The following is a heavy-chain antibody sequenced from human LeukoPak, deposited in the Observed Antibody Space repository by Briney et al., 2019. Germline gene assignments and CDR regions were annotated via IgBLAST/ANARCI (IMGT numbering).Heavy chain of an antibody. D-gene: IGHD3-22*01. Sequence: GGFLRLSCAASGFTVSSSYMNWVRQAPGKGLEWVSLIYSGGGTYYADSVKGRFTISRDNSKNTLYLQMNSLRAEDTAVYYCARGGSVSGYYTTYWGQGTLVTVSS. V-gene: IGHV3-66*01. J-gene: IGHJ4*02. CDR1: GFTVSSSY. CDR3: ARGGSVSGYYTTY. CDR2: IYSGGGT.